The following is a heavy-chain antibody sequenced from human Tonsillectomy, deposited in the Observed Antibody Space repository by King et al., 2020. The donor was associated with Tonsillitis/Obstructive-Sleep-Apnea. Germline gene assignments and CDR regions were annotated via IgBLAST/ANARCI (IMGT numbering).Heavy chain of an antibody. J-gene: IGHJ4*02. CDR2: IKSKTDGGTT. D-gene: IGHD1-26*01. V-gene: IGHV3-15*07. CDR3: TTDPCIVGANTHGY. Sequence: VQLVESGGGLVKPGGSLRLSCAASGFTFSNAWMNWVRQAPGKGLEWVGRIKSKTDGGTTDYSAPEKGRFTISRDDSKTTLYLQMHSLKTEDTAVYYCTTDPCIVGANTHGYWGQGTLVTVSS. CDR1: GFTFSNAW.